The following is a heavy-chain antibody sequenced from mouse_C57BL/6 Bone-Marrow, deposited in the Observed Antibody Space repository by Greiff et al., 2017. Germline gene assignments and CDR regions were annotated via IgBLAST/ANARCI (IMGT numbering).Heavy chain of an antibody. D-gene: IGHD1-1*01. CDR2: ISDGGSYT. CDR1: GFTFSSYA. V-gene: IGHV5-4*01. CDR3: ARDTTVVSDWYFDV. Sequence: EVQLVESGGGLVKPGGSLKLSCAASGFTFSSYAMSWVRQTPEKRLEWVATISDGGSYTYYPDNVKGRFTISRDTAKNNLYLQMSNLKSEDTAMYYCARDTTVVSDWYFDVWGTGTTVTVSS. J-gene: IGHJ1*03.